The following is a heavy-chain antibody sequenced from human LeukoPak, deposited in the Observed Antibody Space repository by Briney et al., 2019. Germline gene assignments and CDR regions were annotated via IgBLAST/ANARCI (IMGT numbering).Heavy chain of an antibody. CDR1: GYTFTSYG. Sequence: ASVKVSCKASGYTFTSYGISWVRQATGQGLEWMGWMNPNSGNTGYAQKFQGRVTMTRNTSISTAYMELSSLRSEDTAVSYCARRRVATIFNYYYYMDVWGKGTTVTISS. J-gene: IGHJ6*03. D-gene: IGHD5-12*01. CDR3: ARRRVATIFNYYYYMDV. CDR2: MNPNSGNT. V-gene: IGHV1-8*02.